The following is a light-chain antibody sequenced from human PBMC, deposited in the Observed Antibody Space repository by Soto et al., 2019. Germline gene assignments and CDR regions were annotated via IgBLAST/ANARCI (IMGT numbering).Light chain of an antibody. CDR3: QQYDSYST. CDR1: QSISSW. CDR2: KAS. V-gene: IGKV1-5*03. Sequence: DIQMTQSPSTLSASLGDRVTITCRASQSISSWLVWYQQKPGKAPKLLIYKASTLESGVPSRFSGSGFGTEFTLTINSLQPDDSATYYCQQYDSYSTFGQGTKVDIK. J-gene: IGKJ1*01.